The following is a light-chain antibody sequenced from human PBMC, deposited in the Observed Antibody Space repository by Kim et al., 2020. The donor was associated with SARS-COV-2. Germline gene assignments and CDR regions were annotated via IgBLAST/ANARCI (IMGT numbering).Light chain of an antibody. CDR3: QQSYNIPRT. Sequence: DIQMTQSPSSLSASVGDRVTITCRASQSISRYLYWYQQKPGKVPKVLIYVASSLHSGVPSRFSGSGSGTDFTLTITSLQPEDFATYYCQQSYNIPRTFGEGTKVDIK. CDR2: VAS. V-gene: IGKV1-39*01. J-gene: IGKJ1*01. CDR1: QSISRY.